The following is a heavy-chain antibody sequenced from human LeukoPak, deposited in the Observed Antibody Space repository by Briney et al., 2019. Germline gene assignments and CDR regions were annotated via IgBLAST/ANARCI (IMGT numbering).Heavy chain of an antibody. V-gene: IGHV4-4*02. CDR2: IYHSGST. CDR3: AAGIVVVPAADDYYYYGMDV. CDR1: GGSISSSNW. D-gene: IGHD2-2*01. J-gene: IGHJ6*02. Sequence: SGTLSLTCAVSGGSISSSNWWSWVRQPPGKGLEWIGEIYHSGSTNYNPSLKSRVTISVDKSKNQFSLKLSSVTAADTAVYYCAAGIVVVPAADDYYYYGMDVWGQGTTVTVSS.